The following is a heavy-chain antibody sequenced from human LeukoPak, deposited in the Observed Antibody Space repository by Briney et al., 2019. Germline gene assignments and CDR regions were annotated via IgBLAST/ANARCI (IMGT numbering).Heavy chain of an antibody. CDR2: IYTSGST. CDR1: GGSISSGSYY. J-gene: IGHJ6*02. Sequence: KSSQTLSLTCTVSGGSISSGSYYWSWIRQPAGKGLEWIGRIYTSGSTNYNPSLKSRVTISADTSKNQFSLKLSSVTAADTAVYYCARDDIVVVPAARPPTHYGMDVWGQGTTVTVSS. V-gene: IGHV4-61*02. CDR3: ARDDIVVVPAARPPTHYGMDV. D-gene: IGHD2-2*01.